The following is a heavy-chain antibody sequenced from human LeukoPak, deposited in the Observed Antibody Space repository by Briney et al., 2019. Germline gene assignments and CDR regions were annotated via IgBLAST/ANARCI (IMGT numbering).Heavy chain of an antibody. D-gene: IGHD3-22*01. V-gene: IGHV4-34*01. CDR3: ARGRYYDSSGRPYYFDY. CDR2: INHSGST. Sequence: SETLSLTCTVSGGSISSYYWSWIRQPPGKGLEWIGEINHSGSTNYNPSLKSRVTISVDTSKNQFSLKLSSVTAADTAVYYCARGRYYDSSGRPYYFDYWGQGTLVTVSS. CDR1: GGSISSYY. J-gene: IGHJ4*02.